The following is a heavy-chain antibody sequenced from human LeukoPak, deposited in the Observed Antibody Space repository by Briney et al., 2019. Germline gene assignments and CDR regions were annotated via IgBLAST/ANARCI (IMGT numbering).Heavy chain of an antibody. CDR1: GGTFSSYA. CDR3: ARDIGPPYSGYDYRAYYMDV. D-gene: IGHD5-12*01. Sequence: SVKVSCKASGGTFSSYAISWVRQAPGQGLEWMRGIIPIFGTANYAQKFQGRVTITTDESTSTAYMELSSLRSEDTAVYYCARDIGPPYSGYDYRAYYMDVWGKGTTVTVSS. CDR2: IIPIFGTA. V-gene: IGHV1-69*05. J-gene: IGHJ6*03.